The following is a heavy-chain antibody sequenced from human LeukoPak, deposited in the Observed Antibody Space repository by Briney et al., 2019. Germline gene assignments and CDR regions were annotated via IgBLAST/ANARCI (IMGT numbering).Heavy chain of an antibody. D-gene: IGHD1-20*01. Sequence: GGSLRLSCAASGFTFSRYWMSWVRQAPGKGLEWVSYISSSGNIIYYADSVKGRFTISRDNAKNSLYLQMNSLRAEDTAVYYCARRRYNWNAIDYWGQGTLVTVSS. CDR1: GFTFSRYW. CDR3: ARRRYNWNAIDY. V-gene: IGHV3-48*04. J-gene: IGHJ4*02. CDR2: ISSSGNII.